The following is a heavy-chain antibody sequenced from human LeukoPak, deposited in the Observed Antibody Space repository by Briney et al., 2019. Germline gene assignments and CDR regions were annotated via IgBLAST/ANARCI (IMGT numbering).Heavy chain of an antibody. CDR3: ARVGTMVRGARYWYFDL. V-gene: IGHV1-46*01. D-gene: IGHD3-10*01. CDR1: GYTFTSYY. J-gene: IGHJ2*01. Sequence: ASVKVSCKASGYTFTSYYMHWVRQAPGQGLEWMGIINPSGGSTSYAQKFQGRVTMTRDTSTSTVYMELSSLRSEDTAVYYCARVGTMVRGARYWYFDLWGRGTLVTVSS. CDR2: INPSGGST.